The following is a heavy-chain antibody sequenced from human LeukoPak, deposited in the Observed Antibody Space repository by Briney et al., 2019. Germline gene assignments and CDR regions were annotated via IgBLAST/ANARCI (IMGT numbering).Heavy chain of an antibody. Sequence: GGSLRLSCSASGFTFSSYAMHWVRQAPGKGLEYVSAIRSNGGSTYYADSVKGRFTISRDNSKNTLYLQMSSLRAEDTAVYYCVKDSTTWLYEGTMDDWGQGTTVPVSS. CDR3: VKDSTTWLYEGTMDD. CDR1: GFTFSSYA. J-gene: IGHJ6*02. CDR2: IRSNGGST. V-gene: IGHV3-64D*06. D-gene: IGHD6-13*01.